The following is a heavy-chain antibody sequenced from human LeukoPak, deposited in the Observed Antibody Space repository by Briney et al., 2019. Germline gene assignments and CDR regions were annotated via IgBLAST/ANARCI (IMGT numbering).Heavy chain of an antibody. Sequence: PSQTLSLTCNVSGDSLSSGSYYWSWIRKPAGKGLEWVGRIYTSGSTNYNPSLEKRVTISLDTSKNQFSQKVTSVTAADTAVYYCAIVYCTGGSCFAGWFDSWGQGTLVTVSS. J-gene: IGHJ5*01. CDR3: AIVYCTGGSCFAGWFDS. V-gene: IGHV4-61*02. D-gene: IGHD2-8*02. CDR1: GDSLSSGSYY. CDR2: IYTSGST.